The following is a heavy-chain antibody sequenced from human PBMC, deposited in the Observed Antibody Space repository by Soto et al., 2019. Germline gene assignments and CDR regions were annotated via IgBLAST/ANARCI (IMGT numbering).Heavy chain of an antibody. CDR1: GFTVSSNY. CDR3: ARDSSISGYFQH. Sequence: GGSLRLYCAASGFTVSSNYMSWVRQAPGKGLEWVSVIYSGGSTYYADSVRGRFTISRDNSKNTLYLQMNSLRAEDTAVYYCARDSSISGYFQHWGQGTLVTVSS. J-gene: IGHJ1*01. CDR2: IYSGGST. V-gene: IGHV3-53*01. D-gene: IGHD3-3*01.